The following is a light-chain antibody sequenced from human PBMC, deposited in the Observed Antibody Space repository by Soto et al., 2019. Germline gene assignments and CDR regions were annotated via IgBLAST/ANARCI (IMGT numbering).Light chain of an antibody. CDR3: SSYTSSSLWV. V-gene: IGLV2-14*01. J-gene: IGLJ3*02. CDR2: VVS. CDR1: SSDVGGYNY. Sequence: QSALTQPASVSGSPGQSITISCTGTSSDVGGYNYVSWYQQHPGKAPKLMIYVVSNRPSGVSNRFSGSKSGNTASLTISGLQAEDEADYYCSSYTSSSLWVFGGGTKLTVL.